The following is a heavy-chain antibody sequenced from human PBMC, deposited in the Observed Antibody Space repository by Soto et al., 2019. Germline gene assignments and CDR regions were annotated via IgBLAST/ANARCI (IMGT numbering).Heavy chain of an antibody. J-gene: IGHJ4*02. V-gene: IGHV1-2*02. Sequence: QVQLVHSEAEVKKPGASVKVSCKASGYTFTAYSMHWVRQAPGQGLEWVGWFNPNSGDTIYAQKFQGRVTLTRDTSIGTAYMELYSLTSDDTAVYYCAREASAVSSLDYWGQGTLVTVSS. CDR3: AREASAVSSLDY. CDR1: GYTFTAYS. CDR2: FNPNSGDT. D-gene: IGHD6-19*01.